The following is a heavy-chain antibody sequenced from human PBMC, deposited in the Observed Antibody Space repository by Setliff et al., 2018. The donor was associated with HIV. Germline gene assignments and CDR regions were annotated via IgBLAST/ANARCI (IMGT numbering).Heavy chain of an antibody. CDR1: GASISTSISF. CDR2: ICPSGSR. V-gene: IGHV4-39*02. D-gene: IGHD6-13*01. Sequence: PSETLSLTCTVYGASISTSISFWGWIRQPPGKRLEWRGSICPSGSRSYNPSLSSRLTISVDTSKNHVSLRLSSVTAADTGVYYCASHRDPPGTSWIYYYYYMDLWGEGTTVTVSS. CDR3: ASHRDPPGTSWIYYYYYMDL. J-gene: IGHJ6*03.